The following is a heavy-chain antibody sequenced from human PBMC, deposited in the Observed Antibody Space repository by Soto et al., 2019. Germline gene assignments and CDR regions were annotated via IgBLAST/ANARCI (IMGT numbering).Heavy chain of an antibody. Sequence: QVQLVQSGAEVTKPGASVKVSCKASGYTCTSYDINWVRQATGQVLEWMGWMSPNSGATGYSQKFQGRVTMTRDTSISTAYMELSNLRSEDTAIYYCARGVDAGVDVWGQGSTVTVSS. J-gene: IGHJ6*02. D-gene: IGHD1-1*01. CDR3: ARGVDAGVDV. CDR2: MSPNSGAT. CDR1: GYTCTSYD. V-gene: IGHV1-8*01.